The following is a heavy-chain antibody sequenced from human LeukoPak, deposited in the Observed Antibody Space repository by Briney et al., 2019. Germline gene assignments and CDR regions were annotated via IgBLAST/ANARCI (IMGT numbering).Heavy chain of an antibody. D-gene: IGHD1-26*01. V-gene: IGHV3-48*04. CDR3: AKGSGAAARGYYFDY. CDR2: ISSSSSTI. J-gene: IGHJ4*02. Sequence: PGGSLRLSCAASGFTFSSYSMNWVRQAPGKGLGWVSYISSSSSTIYYTDSVKGRFTISRDNGKHSMYLQRNSLRAEDMALYYCAKGSGAAARGYYFDYWGQGTMVTVSS. CDR1: GFTFSSYS.